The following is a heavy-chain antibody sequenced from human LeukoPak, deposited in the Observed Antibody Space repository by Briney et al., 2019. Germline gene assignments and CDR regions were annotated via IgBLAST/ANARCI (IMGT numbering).Heavy chain of an antibody. CDR2: TNSDGSST. D-gene: IGHD3-22*01. V-gene: IGHV3-74*01. Sequence: PSGGSLRLSCAASGFTFSSYWMHWVRQAPGKGLVWVSRTNSDGSSTSYADSVKGRFTISRDNAKNTLYLQMNSLRAEDTAVYYCARHSSGYYSEPDYWGQGTLVTVSS. CDR1: GFTFSSYW. J-gene: IGHJ4*02. CDR3: ARHSSGYYSEPDY.